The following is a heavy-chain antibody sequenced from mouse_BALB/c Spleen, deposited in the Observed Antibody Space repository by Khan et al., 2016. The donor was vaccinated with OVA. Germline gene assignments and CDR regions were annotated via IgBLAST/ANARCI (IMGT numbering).Heavy chain of an antibody. CDR2: IWGGGGT. CDR1: GFSLSRYN. Sequence: VQLVESGPGLVAPSQSLSITCTVSGFSLSRYNLHWVRQPPGKGLEWLGMIWGGGGTDYNSTLKSKLTISKDNSKSQVLLKMNSLQTDDTAMYYCARAYYRYDGYYAMDYWGQGTSVTVSS. D-gene: IGHD2-14*01. CDR3: ARAYYRYDGYYAMDY. J-gene: IGHJ4*01. V-gene: IGHV2-6-4*01.